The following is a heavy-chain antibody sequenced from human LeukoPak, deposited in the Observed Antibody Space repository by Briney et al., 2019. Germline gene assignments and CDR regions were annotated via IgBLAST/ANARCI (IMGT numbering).Heavy chain of an antibody. Sequence: GGSLRLSCAASGFTFNNYSMNWVRQAPGKGLEWVSSISNSSSYIYYADSVKGRFTISRDNAKNSLYLQMNSLRVEDTAVYYCAKSWNYYDSSGDDALDIWGQGTMVTVSS. CDR1: GFTFNNYS. J-gene: IGHJ3*02. CDR3: AKSWNYYDSSGDDALDI. V-gene: IGHV3-21*04. CDR2: ISNSSSYI. D-gene: IGHD3-22*01.